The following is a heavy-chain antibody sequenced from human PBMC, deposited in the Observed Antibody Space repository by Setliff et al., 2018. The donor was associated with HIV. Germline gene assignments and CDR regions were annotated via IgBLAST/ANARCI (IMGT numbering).Heavy chain of an antibody. J-gene: IGHJ5*02. CDR2: IYYSGST. D-gene: IGHD2-15*01. Sequence: SETLSLTCAVSGGSISSSSYYWGWIRQPPGKGLEWIGSIYYSGSTYYNPSLKSRVTISVDTSKNQFSLKLSSVTAADTAVYYCARHHYSNWFDPWGQGTLVTVSS. CDR1: GGSISSSSYY. V-gene: IGHV4-39*01. CDR3: ARHHYSNWFDP.